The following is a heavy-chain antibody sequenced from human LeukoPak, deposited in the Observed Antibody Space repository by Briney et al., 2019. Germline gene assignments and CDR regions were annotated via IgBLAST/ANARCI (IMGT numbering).Heavy chain of an antibody. CDR3: ATGGGGNYYYFDY. V-gene: IGHV1-2*06. CDR1: GYSFTSYY. Sequence: ASVTVSCKASGYSFTSYYIHWVRQTPGQGLEWMGRITPNSGDTKYAQKFQGGVTMTRDTSISTAYVELSSLRSDDTAVYYCATGGGGNYYYFDYWGQGTLVTAPS. J-gene: IGHJ4*02. D-gene: IGHD1-26*01. CDR2: ITPNSGDT.